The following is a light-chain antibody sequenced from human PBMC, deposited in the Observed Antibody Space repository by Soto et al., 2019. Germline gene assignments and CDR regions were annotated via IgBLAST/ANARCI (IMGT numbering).Light chain of an antibody. V-gene: IGKV3-20*01. CDR1: QSVSSSH. Sequence: EIVLTQSPGTLSLSPGERATLSCRASQSVSSSHLAWYQQKPGQAPRLLIYGASSRATGIPDRFSASGSGTDFTLTISRLESEDSAVYYCQHYGSSPGLTFGGGTKVDIK. CDR2: GAS. CDR3: QHYGSSPGLT. J-gene: IGKJ4*01.